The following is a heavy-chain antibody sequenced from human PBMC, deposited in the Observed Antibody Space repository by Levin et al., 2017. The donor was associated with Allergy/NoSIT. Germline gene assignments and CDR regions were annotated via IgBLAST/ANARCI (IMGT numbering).Heavy chain of an antibody. CDR2: ISYDGSNK. Sequence: GGSLRLSCAASGFTFSSYAMHWVRQAPGKGLEWVAVISYDGSNKYYADSVKGRFTISRDNSKNTLYLQMNSLRAEDTAVYYCARDDHFLDGTWVDYWGQGTLVTVSS. CDR3: ARDDHFLDGTWVDY. CDR1: GFTFSSYA. D-gene: IGHD1-1*01. V-gene: IGHV3-30*04. J-gene: IGHJ4*02.